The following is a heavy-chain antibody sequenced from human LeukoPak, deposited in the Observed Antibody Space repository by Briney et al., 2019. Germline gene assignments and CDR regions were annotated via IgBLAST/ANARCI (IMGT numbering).Heavy chain of an antibody. Sequence: KPGGSLRLSCAASGFTFSSYAIHWVRQAPGKGLEWVSSISSGSTYIYYADSVKGRFTISRDNAKNSLYLQMNSLRAEDTAVYYCARGRTSGGMTTDIDYWGQGTLVTVSS. V-gene: IGHV3-21*01. D-gene: IGHD4-11*01. CDR2: ISSGSTYI. J-gene: IGHJ4*02. CDR1: GFTFSSYA. CDR3: ARGRTSGGMTTDIDY.